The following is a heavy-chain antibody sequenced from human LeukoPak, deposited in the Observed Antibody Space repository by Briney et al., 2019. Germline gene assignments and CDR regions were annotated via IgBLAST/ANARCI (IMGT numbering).Heavy chain of an antibody. Sequence: GGSLRLSCAASGFTFGHFAMHWVRHAPGKGLEWVSGISWNSALIGYADSVKGRFTISRDRGQNSLYLQMNSLRAEDTAVYYCAKGDDYRQDYWGQGTLVTVSS. V-gene: IGHV3-9*01. D-gene: IGHD4-11*01. CDR2: ISWNSALI. CDR1: GFTFGHFA. J-gene: IGHJ4*02. CDR3: AKGDDYRQDY.